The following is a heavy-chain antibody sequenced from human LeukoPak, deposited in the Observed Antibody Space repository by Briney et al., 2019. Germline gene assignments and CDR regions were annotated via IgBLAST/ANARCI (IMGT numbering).Heavy chain of an antibody. J-gene: IGHJ4*02. Sequence: GGSLRLSCAASGFTFSSYWMHWVRQAPGKGLVWVSRINSDGSSTSYADSVKGRFTISRDNAKNTLYLQMNSLRAEDTAVYYCASGPVTKYYFDYWGQGTLVTVSS. CDR1: GFTFSSYW. V-gene: IGHV3-74*01. CDR3: ASGPVTKYYFDY. D-gene: IGHD4-11*01. CDR2: INSDGSST.